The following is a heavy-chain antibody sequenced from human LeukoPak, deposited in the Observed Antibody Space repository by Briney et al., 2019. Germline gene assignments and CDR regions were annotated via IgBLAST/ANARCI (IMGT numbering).Heavy chain of an antibody. V-gene: IGHV3-48*03. D-gene: IGHD6-13*01. CDR3: ARARGAAATYIDY. CDR1: GFTFSNSE. Sequence: GGSLRLSCAASGFTFSNSEMNWVRQAPGKGLEWVSYISSSGSTIYYADSVRGRFSISRDNAKNSLYLQMNSLRAEDTAVYYCARARGAAATYIDYWGQGTLVTVSS. J-gene: IGHJ4*02. CDR2: ISSSGSTI.